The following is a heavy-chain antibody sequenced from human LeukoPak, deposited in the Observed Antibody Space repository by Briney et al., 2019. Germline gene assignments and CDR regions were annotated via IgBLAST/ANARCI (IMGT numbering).Heavy chain of an antibody. Sequence: TGGSLRLSCAASGFTFSTYVMHWVRQAPGKGLEWVAVIWYDGSNQNYADPVKGRFTISRDNSKNTLYLQMNSLRAEDTAVYYCARDHGYSGYDYYFDYWGQGTLVTVSS. D-gene: IGHD5-12*01. V-gene: IGHV3-33*01. CDR3: ARDHGYSGYDYYFDY. J-gene: IGHJ4*02. CDR1: GFTFSTYV. CDR2: IWYDGSNQ.